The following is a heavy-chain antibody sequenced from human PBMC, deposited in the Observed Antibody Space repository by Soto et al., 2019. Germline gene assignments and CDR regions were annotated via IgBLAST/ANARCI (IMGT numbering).Heavy chain of an antibody. CDR2: IYSGGST. V-gene: IGHV3-53*01. J-gene: IGHJ3*02. D-gene: IGHD5-12*01. Sequence: GGSLRLSCAASGFTVSSNYMSWVRQAPGKGLEWVSVIYSGGSTYYADSVKGRFTISRDNSKNTLYLQMNSLRAEDTAVYYCAGERWLQFGGYAFDIWGQGTMVTVSS. CDR3: AGERWLQFGGYAFDI. CDR1: GFTVSSNY.